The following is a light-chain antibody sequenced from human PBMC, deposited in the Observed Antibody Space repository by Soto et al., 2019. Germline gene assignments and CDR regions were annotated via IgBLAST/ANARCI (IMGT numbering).Light chain of an antibody. CDR3: QTWGTGPLV. V-gene: IGLV4-69*01. J-gene: IGLJ2*01. CDR2: LNSDGSH. Sequence: QLVLTQSPSASASLGASVKLTCTLSSGHSSYAIAWHQQQPEKGPRYLMKLNSDGSHSKGDGIPDRFSGSSSGAERYLSISGLHSEDEADYYCQTWGTGPLVFGGGTKLTVL. CDR1: SGHSSYA.